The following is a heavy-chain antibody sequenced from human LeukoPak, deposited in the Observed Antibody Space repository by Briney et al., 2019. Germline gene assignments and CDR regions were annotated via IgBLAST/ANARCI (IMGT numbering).Heavy chain of an antibody. CDR1: GYTFTSYG. CDR3: ARKVYSSGWYDRDY. J-gene: IGHJ4*02. Sequence: ASVKVSCKASGYTFTSYGISWVRQAPGQGLEWMGWISAYNGNTIYAQKLQGRVTMTTDTSTSTAYMELRSLRSDDTAVYYCARKVYSSGWYDRDYWGQGTLVTVSS. V-gene: IGHV1-18*01. CDR2: ISAYNGNT. D-gene: IGHD6-19*01.